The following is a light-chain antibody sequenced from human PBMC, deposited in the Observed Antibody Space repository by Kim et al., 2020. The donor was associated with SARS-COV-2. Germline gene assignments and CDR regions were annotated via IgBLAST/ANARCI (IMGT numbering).Light chain of an antibody. Sequence: DIQMTQFPSSLSASIGDRVTITCRSSQSILTYLNWYQQKPGKAPMLLIYSASTLQSGVPSRFSGSASGTDFTLTINSLQPADFATYYCQQSYSTVGTFGGGTKVEI. CDR2: SAS. J-gene: IGKJ4*01. V-gene: IGKV1-39*01. CDR3: QQSYSTVGT. CDR1: QSILTY.